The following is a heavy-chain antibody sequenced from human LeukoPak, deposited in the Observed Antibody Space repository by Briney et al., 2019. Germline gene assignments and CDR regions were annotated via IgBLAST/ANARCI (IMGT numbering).Heavy chain of an antibody. Sequence: GGSLRLSCAASGLSFSSYGMHWVRQAPGKGLEWVSYISSSGSTIYYADSVKGRFTISRDNAKNSLYLQMNSLRAEDTAVYYCAKDIGSYYDYWGQGILVTVSS. J-gene: IGHJ4*02. D-gene: IGHD3-10*01. CDR2: ISSSGSTI. V-gene: IGHV3-48*04. CDR3: AKDIGSYYDY. CDR1: GLSFSSYG.